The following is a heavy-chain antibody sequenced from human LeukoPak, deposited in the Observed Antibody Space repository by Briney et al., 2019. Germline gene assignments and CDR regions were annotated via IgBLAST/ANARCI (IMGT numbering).Heavy chain of an antibody. CDR2: INPNSGGT. V-gene: IGHV1-2*06. Sequence: ASVKVSCKASGYTFTGYYMHWVRQAPGQGLEWMGRINPNSGGTNYAQKFQGRVTMTRDTSISTAYMELSRLRSDDTAVYYCARDRIAVAGDAFDIWSQGTMVTVSS. CDR1: GYTFTGYY. J-gene: IGHJ3*02. D-gene: IGHD6-19*01. CDR3: ARDRIAVAGDAFDI.